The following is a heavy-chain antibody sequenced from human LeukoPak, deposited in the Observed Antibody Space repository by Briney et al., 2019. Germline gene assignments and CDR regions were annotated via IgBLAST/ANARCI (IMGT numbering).Heavy chain of an antibody. CDR2: INAGYDNT. J-gene: IGHJ4*02. Sequence: ASVKVSCKASGYTFTSYAMHWVRQAPGQRLEWMGWINAGYDNTKYSQKFQDRVTITRDTSASTAYMELSSLRSEDTAVYYCARGSGSYWGGYWGQGTLVTVSS. CDR3: ARGSGSYWGGY. CDR1: GYTFTSYA. V-gene: IGHV1-3*01. D-gene: IGHD1-26*01.